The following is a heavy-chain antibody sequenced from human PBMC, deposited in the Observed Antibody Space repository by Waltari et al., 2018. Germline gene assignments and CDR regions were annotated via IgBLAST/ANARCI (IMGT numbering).Heavy chain of an antibody. V-gene: IGHV4-34*01. J-gene: IGHJ6*03. CDR1: GGSFSGSY. CDR3: ARGRGPSYYDYYMDV. CDR2: INHSGST. Sequence: QVQLQQWGAGLLKPSETLSLTCAVYGGSFSGSYWSWIRQPPGKGLEWIGEINHSGSTDYNPSRKSRVTISVDTSKNQFTLKLSSVTAAETAGYYCARGRGPSYYDYYMDVWGKGTTVTVSS.